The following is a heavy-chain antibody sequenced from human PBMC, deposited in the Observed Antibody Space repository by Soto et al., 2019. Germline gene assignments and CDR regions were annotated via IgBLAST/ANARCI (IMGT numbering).Heavy chain of an antibody. Sequence: QITLKESGPTLVKPTQTLTLTCTFSGFSLSTSGVGVGWIRQPPGKALEWLALIYWDDDKRYSPSLKSRLTSTKDTTKNQVVLTMTNMDPVDTATYYCAHCIAAAGTNSRMDVWGQGTTVTVSS. V-gene: IGHV2-5*02. CDR1: GFSLSTSGVG. CDR3: AHCIAAAGTNSRMDV. D-gene: IGHD6-13*01. J-gene: IGHJ6*02. CDR2: IYWDDDK.